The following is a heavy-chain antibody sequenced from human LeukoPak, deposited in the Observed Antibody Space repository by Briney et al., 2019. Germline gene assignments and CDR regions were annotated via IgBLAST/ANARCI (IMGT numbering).Heavy chain of an antibody. Sequence: GGSLRLSCAASGFTFDDYGMSWVRQAPGKGLEWVSGINWNGGSTGYGDSVKGRFTISRDNAKNSLYLQMNSLRAEDTALYYCAKDDDWGRYKHWGQGTLVTVSS. J-gene: IGHJ1*01. D-gene: IGHD3-16*01. CDR1: GFTFDDYG. V-gene: IGHV3-20*04. CDR3: AKDDDWGRYKH. CDR2: INWNGGST.